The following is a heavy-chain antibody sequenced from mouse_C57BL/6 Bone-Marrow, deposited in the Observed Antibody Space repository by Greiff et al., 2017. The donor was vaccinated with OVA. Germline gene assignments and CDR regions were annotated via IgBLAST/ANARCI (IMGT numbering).Heavy chain of an antibody. CDR3: ARRNFGSSYWLAY. V-gene: IGHV1-64*01. D-gene: IGHD1-1*01. Sequence: QVQLQQPGAELVKPGASVKLSCKASGYTFTSYWMHWVKQRPGQGLEWIGMIHPTSGSTNYNEKFKSKATLTVDKSSSTAYMQLSSLTSEDSAVYYCARRNFGSSYWLAYWGQGTLVTVSA. CDR1: GYTFTSYW. J-gene: IGHJ3*01. CDR2: IHPTSGST.